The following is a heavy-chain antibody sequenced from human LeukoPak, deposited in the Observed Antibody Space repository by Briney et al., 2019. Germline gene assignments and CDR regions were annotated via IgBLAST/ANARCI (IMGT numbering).Heavy chain of an antibody. J-gene: IGHJ4*02. CDR2: INSAGRET. V-gene: IGHV3-7*01. Sequence: GGSLRLSCAASGFSFSAYWMTWVRQAPGTGLEWVANINSAGRETYYVDPVKGRFSISRENAKHLVYLPTNSLRAGDRTGRQFSRGGYVAAVAVWGQGTPVTVSS. CDR1: GFSFSAYW. CDR3: SRGGYVAAVAV. D-gene: IGHD2-15*01.